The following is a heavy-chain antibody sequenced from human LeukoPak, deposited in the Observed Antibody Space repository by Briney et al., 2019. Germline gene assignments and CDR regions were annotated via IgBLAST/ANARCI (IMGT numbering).Heavy chain of an antibody. Sequence: SVKVSCKASGGTFSSYAISWVRQAPGQGLEWMGGIIPIFGTADYAQKFQGRVTITADESTSTAYMELSSLRSEDTAVYYCARGWRRFWSGPPSYFDPWGQGTLVTVSS. J-gene: IGHJ5*02. CDR3: ARGWRRFWSGPPSYFDP. CDR1: GGTFSSYA. CDR2: IIPIFGTA. V-gene: IGHV1-69*13. D-gene: IGHD3-3*01.